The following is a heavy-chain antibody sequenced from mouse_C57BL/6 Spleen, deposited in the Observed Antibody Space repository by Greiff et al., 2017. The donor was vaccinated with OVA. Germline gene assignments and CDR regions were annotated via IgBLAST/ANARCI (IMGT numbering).Heavy chain of an antibody. CDR1: GFTFSSYA. CDR2: ISSGGDYI. D-gene: IGHD1-1*01. J-gene: IGHJ4*01. V-gene: IGHV5-9-1*02. Sequence: VKVVESGEGLVKPGGSLKLSCAASGFTFSSYAMSWVRQTPEKRLEWVAYISSGGDYIYYADTVKGRFTISRDNARNTLYLQMSSLKSEDTAMYYCTRDRGYGSSFYAMDYWGQGTSVTVSS. CDR3: TRDRGYGSSFYAMDY.